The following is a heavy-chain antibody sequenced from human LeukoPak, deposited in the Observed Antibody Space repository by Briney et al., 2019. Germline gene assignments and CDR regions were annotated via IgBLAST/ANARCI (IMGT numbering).Heavy chain of an antibody. V-gene: IGHV4-34*01. CDR2: INHSGST. Sequence: SETLSLTCAVYGGSFSGYYWSWIRQSPGKGLEWIGEINHSGSTNYNPSLKSRVTISVDTSKNQFSLKLSSVTAADTAVYYCARERVGYCSGGSCYYFDYWGQGTLVTVSS. D-gene: IGHD2-15*01. CDR1: GGSFSGYY. J-gene: IGHJ4*02. CDR3: ARERVGYCSGGSCYYFDY.